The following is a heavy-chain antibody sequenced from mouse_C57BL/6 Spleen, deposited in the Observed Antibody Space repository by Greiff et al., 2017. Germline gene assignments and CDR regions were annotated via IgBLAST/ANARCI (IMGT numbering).Heavy chain of an antibody. D-gene: IGHD2-5*01. V-gene: IGHV5-16*01. CDR3: ARENYYSNLYWYFDV. CDR2: INYDGSST. Sequence: DVHLVESEGGLVQPGSSMKLSCTASGFTFSDYYMAWVRQVPEKGLEWVANINYDGSSTYYLDSLKSRFIISRDNAKNILYLQMSSLKSEDTATYYCARENYYSNLYWYFDVWGTGTTVTVSS. J-gene: IGHJ1*03. CDR1: GFTFSDYY.